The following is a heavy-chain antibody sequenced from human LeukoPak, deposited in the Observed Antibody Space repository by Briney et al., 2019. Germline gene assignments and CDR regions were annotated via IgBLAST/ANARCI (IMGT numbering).Heavy chain of an antibody. Sequence: SETLSLTCGVYGGSFSGYHWTWIRLRPGKGLEWIGDIDHSGSTHYNPSLKSRVTISLDTSNNQFSLKLNSVTAADTAVYYCARRTAMANYYYYYGMDVWGQGTTVTVSS. V-gene: IGHV4-34*01. CDR3: ARRTAMANYYYYYGMDV. J-gene: IGHJ6*02. CDR2: IDHSGST. CDR1: GGSFSGYH. D-gene: IGHD5-18*01.